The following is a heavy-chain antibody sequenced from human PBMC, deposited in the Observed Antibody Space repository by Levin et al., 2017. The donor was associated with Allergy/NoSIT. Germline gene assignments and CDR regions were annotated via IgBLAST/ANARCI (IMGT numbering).Heavy chain of an antibody. J-gene: IGHJ4*02. D-gene: IGHD2/OR15-2a*01. CDR3: ARGPASTAYYLDY. CDR1: GASIRSDGYY. Sequence: SQTLSLTCTVSGASIRSDGYYWGWIRQPPGEGLDWIGNIYFSGISYYNPSLKSRVTMSVDTSKNQFSLKLSSVTAADTAMYFCARGPASTAYYLDYWSEGTLVTVSS. V-gene: IGHV4-39*07. CDR2: IYFSGIS.